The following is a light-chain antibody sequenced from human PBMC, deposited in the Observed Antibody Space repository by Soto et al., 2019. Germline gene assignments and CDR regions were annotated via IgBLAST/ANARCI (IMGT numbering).Light chain of an antibody. CDR3: QQYGSSPRFT. Sequence: EIVLTQSPGTLSLSPGERATLACRASQSVRSSYLAWYQQKPDQAPRLLIYGASTRATGIPDRFSGSGSGTDFTLTISRLEPEDFAVYYCQQYGSSPRFTFGPGTKVDIK. J-gene: IGKJ3*01. V-gene: IGKV3-20*01. CDR1: QSVRSSY. CDR2: GAS.